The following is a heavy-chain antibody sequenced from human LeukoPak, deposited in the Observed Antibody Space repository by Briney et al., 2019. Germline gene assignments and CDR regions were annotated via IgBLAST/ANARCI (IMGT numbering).Heavy chain of an antibody. D-gene: IGHD2-21*02. CDR2: IKSDGSIT. CDR1: GFTFSGYA. V-gene: IGHV3-74*01. J-gene: IGHJ4*02. Sequence: TGGSLRLSCAASGFTFSGYAMHWVRQAPGRGLVWVSRIKSDGSITSYADPVMGRFTISRDNARNTLFLGMNSLRAEDSAVYYCARDGFLGPVTAYLDYWGQGTPVTVSS. CDR3: ARDGFLGPVTAYLDY.